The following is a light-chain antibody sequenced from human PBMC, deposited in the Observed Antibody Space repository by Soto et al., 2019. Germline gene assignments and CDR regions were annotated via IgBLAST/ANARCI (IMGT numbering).Light chain of an antibody. Sequence: DVVLTQSPLSLPVILGQAASISCTSNESLVDSDGVISLHWYLQKPGQSPQLLIYEVSTRVSGVPDRFSGSGSGTDFTLEISRVETDDVGIYYCMQSTQLPPTFGQGTRLEI. CDR1: ESLVDSDGVIS. CDR2: EVS. CDR3: MQSTQLPPT. J-gene: IGKJ5*01. V-gene: IGKV2D-29*02.